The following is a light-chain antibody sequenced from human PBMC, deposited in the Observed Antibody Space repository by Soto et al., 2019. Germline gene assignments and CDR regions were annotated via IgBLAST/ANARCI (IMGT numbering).Light chain of an antibody. J-gene: IGKJ1*01. V-gene: IGKV3-15*01. CDR3: QQYNNWPPRGT. CDR2: GAS. CDR1: QSVSSN. Sequence: EIVMTQSPATLSVSPGERATLSCRASQSVSSNLAWYQQKPGQAPRLLIYGASTRATAIPARFSGSGCGTEFTLTISSLQSEDFAVYYCQQYNNWPPRGTFGQGTKVEIK.